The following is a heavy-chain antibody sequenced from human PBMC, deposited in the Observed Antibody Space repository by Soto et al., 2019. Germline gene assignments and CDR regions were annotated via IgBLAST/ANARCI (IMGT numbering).Heavy chain of an antibody. Sequence: QVQLQESGPGLVKPSETLSLTCTVSGGSVSSGSYYWSWIRQPPGKGLEWIGYIYYSGSTNYNPSPKSRVTISVDPSKNQFSRKLSSVTAADTAVYYCAREAVGYSSSWYVHYYYGMDVWGQGTTVTVSS. CDR2: IYYSGST. CDR3: AREAVGYSSSWYVHYYYGMDV. V-gene: IGHV4-61*01. J-gene: IGHJ6*02. CDR1: GGSVSSGSYY. D-gene: IGHD6-13*01.